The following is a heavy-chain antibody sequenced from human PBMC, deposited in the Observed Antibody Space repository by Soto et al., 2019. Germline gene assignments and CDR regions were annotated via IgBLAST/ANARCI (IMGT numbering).Heavy chain of an antibody. CDR1: GGTFSSYA. V-gene: IGHV1-69*13. J-gene: IGHJ4*02. Sequence: ASVKVSCKASGGTFSSYAISWVRQAPGQGLEWMGGIIPIFDTANYAQKFQGRVTITADESTSTAYMELSSLRSEDTAVYYCASTYDSSGYYEGSFDYWGQGTLVTVSS. CDR3: ASTYDSSGYYEGSFDY. CDR2: IIPIFDTA. D-gene: IGHD3-22*01.